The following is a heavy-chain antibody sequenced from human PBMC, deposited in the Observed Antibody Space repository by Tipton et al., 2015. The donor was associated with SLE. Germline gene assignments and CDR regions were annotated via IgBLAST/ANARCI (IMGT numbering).Heavy chain of an antibody. D-gene: IGHD6-6*01. CDR1: GFTFRNYA. Sequence: RSLRLSCAASGFTFRNYAMHWVRQAPGKGLEWVAVLLYDGIIKYYADSVRGRFTISRDNSKNTLYLHMHSLRAEDTAVYYCARDRGDVAARPDAFDMWGQGTMVTVSS. V-gene: IGHV3-30-3*01. CDR3: ARDRGDVAARPDAFDM. CDR2: LLYDGIIK. J-gene: IGHJ3*02.